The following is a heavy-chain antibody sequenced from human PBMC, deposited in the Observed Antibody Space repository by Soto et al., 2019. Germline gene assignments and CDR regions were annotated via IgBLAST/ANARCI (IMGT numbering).Heavy chain of an antibody. V-gene: IGHV3-21*01. Sequence: PGGSLRLSCAASGFTFSSYSMNWVRQAPGKGLEWVSSISSSSSYIYYADPVKGRFTISRDNAKNSLYLQMNSLRAEDTAVYYCARVYYSYYGMDVWGQGTTVTVSS. CDR2: ISSSSSYI. CDR1: GFTFSSYS. J-gene: IGHJ6*02. CDR3: ARVYYSYYGMDV.